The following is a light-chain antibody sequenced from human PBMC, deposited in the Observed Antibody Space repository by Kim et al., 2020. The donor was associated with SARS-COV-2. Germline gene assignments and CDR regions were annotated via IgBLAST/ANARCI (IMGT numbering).Light chain of an antibody. J-gene: IGKJ2*01. CDR3: QQYYSSPYT. CDR1: QNVLYSSNNKNY. Sequence: ATINCKSSQNVLYSSNNKNYLAWYQQKPGQPPKLLIYWASTRESGVPDRFSGSGSGTDFTLTISSLQSEDVAVYYCQQYYSSPYTFGQGTKLEI. CDR2: WAS. V-gene: IGKV4-1*01.